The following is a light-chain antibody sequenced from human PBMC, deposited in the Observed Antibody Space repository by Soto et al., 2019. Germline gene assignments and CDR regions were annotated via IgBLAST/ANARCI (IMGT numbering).Light chain of an antibody. CDR2: TAS. V-gene: IGKV1-39*02. Sequence: DIQMTHSPSSLSASNGERVTITCRASQSIRNYLNWYQQKPQKAPKLLIYTASRLQSGVPSRFSGSGSGTDFTLTITSLQPEDIATYYCQEFAIVPLTFAGGTKVDIK. CDR1: QSIRNY. J-gene: IGKJ4*01. CDR3: QEFAIVPLT.